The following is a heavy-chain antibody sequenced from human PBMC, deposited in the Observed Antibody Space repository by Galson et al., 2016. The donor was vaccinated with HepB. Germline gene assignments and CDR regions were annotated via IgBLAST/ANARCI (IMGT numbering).Heavy chain of an antibody. CDR3: TTLRPDYYESSGYLSN. Sequence: SLRLSCAASGFTIPFSNVWMTWVRQAPGKGLEWVGRIKGKPDGGTTDYAAPVKGRFLISRHDSKNTLYLQMSSLKTEDTAMYYCTTLRPDYYESSGYLSNWGPGTLVTVSS. D-gene: IGHD3-22*01. J-gene: IGHJ1*01. V-gene: IGHV3-15*01. CDR2: IKGKPDGGTT. CDR1: GFTIPFSNVW.